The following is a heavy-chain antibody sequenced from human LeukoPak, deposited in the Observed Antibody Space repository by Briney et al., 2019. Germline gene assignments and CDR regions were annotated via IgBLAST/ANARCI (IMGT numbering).Heavy chain of an antibody. D-gene: IGHD3-16*01. Sequence: GASLRLSCVASGFTFTTYSMHWVRQAPGKGLVWVSRINRDGSNSIYAHSVKGRFTIPTDTARNTLYLQLYSLRPEHTALYYCARTSPTSHFDFWGQGTLVTVSS. CDR3: ARTSPTSHFDF. J-gene: IGHJ4*02. CDR2: INRDGSNS. V-gene: IGHV3-74*01. CDR1: GFTFTTYS.